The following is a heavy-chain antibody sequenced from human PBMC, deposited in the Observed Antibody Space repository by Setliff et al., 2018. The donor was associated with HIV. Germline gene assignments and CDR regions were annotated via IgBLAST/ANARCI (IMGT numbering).Heavy chain of an antibody. CDR3: ARIGSGNYSPFDI. D-gene: IGHD3-10*01. Sequence: SETLSRTCAVYGGSFSDYSWSWIRQPPGKGLEWSGEINYSGSTKYKPSLKSRVTISPNTSKSQFSLKLTSVTAADTAVYFCARIGSGNYSPFDIWG. J-gene: IGHJ3*02. CDR2: INYSGST. V-gene: IGHV4-34*01. CDR1: GGSFSDYS.